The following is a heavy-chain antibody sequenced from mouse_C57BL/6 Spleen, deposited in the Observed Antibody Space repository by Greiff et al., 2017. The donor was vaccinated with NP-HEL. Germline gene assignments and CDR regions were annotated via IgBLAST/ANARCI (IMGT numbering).Heavy chain of an antibody. Sequence: EVKLMESEGGLVQPGSSMKLSCTASGFTFSDYYMAWVRQVPEKGLEWVANINYDGSSTYYLDSLKSRFIISRDNAKNILYLQMSSLKSEDTATYYCARGGAQATYYYAMDYWGQGTSVTVSS. J-gene: IGHJ4*01. CDR3: ARGGAQATYYYAMDY. V-gene: IGHV5-16*01. CDR2: INYDGSST. CDR1: GFTFSDYY. D-gene: IGHD3-2*02.